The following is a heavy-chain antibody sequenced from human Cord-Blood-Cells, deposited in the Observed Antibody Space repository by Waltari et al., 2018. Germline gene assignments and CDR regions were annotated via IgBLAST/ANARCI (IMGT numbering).Heavy chain of an antibody. V-gene: IGHV4-39*01. J-gene: IGHJ4*02. D-gene: IGHD3-10*01. CDR1: GGSISSRSYY. CDR3: ARPRTTGSSYFDY. CDR2: IYYSGST. Sequence: QLQLQESGPGLVKPSETLSLTCTVSGGSISSRSYYWGWIRQPPGKGLEWIGSIYYSGSTYYNPSLKSRVTISVDTSKNQFSLKLSSVTAADTAVYYCARPRTTGSSYFDYWGQGTLVTVSS.